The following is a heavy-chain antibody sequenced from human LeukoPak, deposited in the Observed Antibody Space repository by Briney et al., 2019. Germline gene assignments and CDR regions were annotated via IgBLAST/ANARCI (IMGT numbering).Heavy chain of an antibody. D-gene: IGHD3-10*01. V-gene: IGHV4-61*02. CDR2: IYTSGTT. CDR1: GGSISSGSYY. CDR3: ASGFFRYYFDY. J-gene: IGHJ4*02. Sequence: PSETLSLTCTVSGGSISSGSYYWSWIRQPAGKGLEWIGRIYTSGTTNYNPSLKSRVTISLDTSKNQFSLKLSSVTTADTAVYYCASGFFRYYFDYWGQGTLVTVSS.